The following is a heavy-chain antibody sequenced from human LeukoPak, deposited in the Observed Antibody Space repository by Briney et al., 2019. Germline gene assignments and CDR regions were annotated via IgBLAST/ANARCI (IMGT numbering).Heavy chain of an antibody. V-gene: IGHV3-74*01. Sequence: GRSLRLSCAASGFTFTGYWMHWVRQAPGKGLVWVSRINSDGSSTNYADSVKGRFTISRDNAKNTLFLQMNSLRDEDTAVYYCGNLNTPMAYWGQGALVTVSS. CDR1: GFTFTGYW. J-gene: IGHJ4*02. CDR2: INSDGSST. CDR3: GNLNTPMAY. D-gene: IGHD5-18*01.